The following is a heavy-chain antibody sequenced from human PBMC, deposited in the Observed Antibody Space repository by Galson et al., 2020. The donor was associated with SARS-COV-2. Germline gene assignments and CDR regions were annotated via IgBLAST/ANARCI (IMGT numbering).Heavy chain of an antibody. Sequence: SENLSLTCTVSGGSISGSTYFWGWVRQPPGKGLEWIANIYYSGATYYNQSLKSRVTISVDTSKNQFSLKLTSVTAADTAVYYCTRATLERRVMWFDPWGQGSLVTVSS. CDR2: IYYSGAT. CDR3: TRATLERRVMWFDP. V-gene: IGHV4-39*07. CDR1: GGSISGSTYF. J-gene: IGHJ5*02. D-gene: IGHD3-3*01.